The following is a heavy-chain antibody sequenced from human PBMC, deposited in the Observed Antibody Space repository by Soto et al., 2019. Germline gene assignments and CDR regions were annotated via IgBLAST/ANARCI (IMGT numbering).Heavy chain of an antibody. Sequence: SAKVSCKAYGGNLSSYAISWVLQAPGQGLEWMGGIIPIFGKSNDAQKFQGRVTITAEESTSTAYMELSSMRSEDTAVYYCARARGLYGPNWFDPWGQGTLVTVSS. D-gene: IGHD2-2*02. CDR1: GGNLSSYA. CDR2: IIPIFGKS. J-gene: IGHJ5*02. V-gene: IGHV1-69*13. CDR3: ARARGLYGPNWFDP.